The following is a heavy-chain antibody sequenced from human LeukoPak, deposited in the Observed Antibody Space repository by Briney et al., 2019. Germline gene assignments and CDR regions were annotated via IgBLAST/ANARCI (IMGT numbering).Heavy chain of an antibody. D-gene: IGHD3-9*01. J-gene: IGHJ4*02. CDR2: INHSGST. V-gene: IGHV4-34*01. Sequence: PSETLSLTCAVYGGSFSGYYWSWIRQPPGKGLEWIGKINHSGSTNYNPSLKSRVTISVDTSKNQFSLKLSSVTAADTAVYYCARDKGHFDVDYWGQGTLVTVSS. CDR3: ARDKGHFDVDY. CDR1: GGSFSGYY.